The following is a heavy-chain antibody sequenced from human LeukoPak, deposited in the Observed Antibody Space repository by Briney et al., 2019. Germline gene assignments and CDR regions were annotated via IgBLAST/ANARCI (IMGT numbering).Heavy chain of an antibody. Sequence: ASVKVSCKASGYTFTGYYMHWVRQAPGQGLEWMGWINPNSGGTNYAQKFQGWVTMTRDTSISTAYMELSRLRSDDTAVYYCARDAVMDPSGSYYWNYYYYYGMDVWGQGTTVTVSS. CDR2: INPNSGGT. V-gene: IGHV1-2*04. J-gene: IGHJ6*02. CDR3: ARDAVMDPSGSYYWNYYYYYGMDV. D-gene: IGHD1-26*01. CDR1: GYTFTGYY.